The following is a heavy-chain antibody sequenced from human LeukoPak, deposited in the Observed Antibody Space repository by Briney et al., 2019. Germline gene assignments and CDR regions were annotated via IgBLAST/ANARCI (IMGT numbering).Heavy chain of an antibody. CDR2: ISSSSSYI. CDR3: ARDGGYGMDV. V-gene: IGHV3-21*01. Sequence: GGSLRLSCAASGFTFSSYSMSWVRQAPGKGLEWVSSISSSSSYIYYADSVKGRFTISGDNAKNSLYLQMNSLRAEDTAVYYCARDGGYGMDVWGQGTTVTVSS. J-gene: IGHJ6*02. CDR1: GFTFSSYS. D-gene: IGHD3-16*01.